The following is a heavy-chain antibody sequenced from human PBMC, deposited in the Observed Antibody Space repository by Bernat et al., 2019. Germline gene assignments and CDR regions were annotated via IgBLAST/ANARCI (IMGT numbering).Heavy chain of an antibody. V-gene: IGHV4-39*01. CDR2: IYYSGST. Sequence: QLQLQESGPGLVKPSETLSLTCTVSGGSISSSSYYWGWIRQPPGKGLEWIGSIYYSGSTYYHPSLNSRVTITVDTSKNQFSQKLRSVTAADTAVYYWARGQVPAAIPDYYYYGMDVWGQGTTVTVSS. J-gene: IGHJ6*02. CDR1: GGSISSSSYY. D-gene: IGHD2-2*02. CDR3: ARGQVPAAIPDYYYYGMDV.